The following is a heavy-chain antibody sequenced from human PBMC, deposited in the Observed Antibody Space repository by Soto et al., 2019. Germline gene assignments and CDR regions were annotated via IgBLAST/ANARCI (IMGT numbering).Heavy chain of an antibody. CDR1: GFTFSNCA. CDR2: ISYDGSNK. CDR3: AKAAGYYHYNGMDV. J-gene: IGHJ6*02. V-gene: IGHV3-30*18. D-gene: IGHD3-9*01. Sequence: QVQLVESGGGVLQPGRSLRLSCAASGFTFSNCAMHWVREAPGKGLEWVAVISYDGSNKYYADSVKGRFTISRDNSKNTLSLQMNSLRAEDTAVYSCAKAAGYYHYNGMDVWGQGTTVTVSS.